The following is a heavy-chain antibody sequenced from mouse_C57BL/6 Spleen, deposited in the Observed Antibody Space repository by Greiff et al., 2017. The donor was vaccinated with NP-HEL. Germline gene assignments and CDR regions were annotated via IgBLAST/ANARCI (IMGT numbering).Heavy chain of an antibody. CDR1: GFNIKDYY. Sequence: VQLQQSGAELVKPGASVKLSCTASGFNIKDYYMPWVKQRTEQGLEWIGRIDPEGGETKYAPKFQGQATITADTPSNTAYLHHSSLTSEDAAVYYCASQAYYFDYWGQGTTLTVSS. D-gene: IGHD3-2*02. CDR2: IDPEGGET. CDR3: ASQAYYFDY. V-gene: IGHV14-2*01. J-gene: IGHJ2*01.